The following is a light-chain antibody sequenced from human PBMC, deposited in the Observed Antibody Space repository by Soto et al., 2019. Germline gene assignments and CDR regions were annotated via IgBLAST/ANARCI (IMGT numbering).Light chain of an antibody. J-gene: IGLJ2*01. CDR3: SSYTSSTVV. V-gene: IGLV2-14*01. CDR2: EVS. Sequence: QSVLTQPASVSGSPGQSITISCTGTSSDVGGYNYVSWYQQHPGKAPKLMIYEVSNRPSGVSNRFSGSKSGNTASLTISGLQAEDEADYYCSSYTSSTVVFGGGTK. CDR1: SSDVGGYNY.